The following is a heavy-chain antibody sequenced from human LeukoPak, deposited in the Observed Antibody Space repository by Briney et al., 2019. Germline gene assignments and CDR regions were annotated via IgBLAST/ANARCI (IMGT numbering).Heavy chain of an antibody. CDR3: ARLGSIAALLGWFDP. CDR2: IIPILGIA. J-gene: IGHJ5*02. V-gene: IGHV1-69*02. Sequence: GASVKVSCKASGGTFSSYTISWVRQAPGQGLEWMGRIIPILGIANYAQKFQGRVTITADESTSTAYMELSSLRSEDTAVYYCARLGSIAALLGWFDPWGQGTLVTVSS. D-gene: IGHD6-6*01. CDR1: GGTFSSYT.